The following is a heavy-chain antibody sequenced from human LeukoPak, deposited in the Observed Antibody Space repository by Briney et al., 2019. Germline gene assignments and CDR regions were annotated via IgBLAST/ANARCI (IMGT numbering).Heavy chain of an antibody. CDR3: ARGRVRIVVVVAATDLGY. V-gene: IGHV1-2*02. J-gene: IGHJ4*02. Sequence: ASVKVSCKASGYTFTGYYMHWVRQAPGQGLKWMGWINPNSGGTNYAQKFQGRVTMTRDTSISTAYMELSRLRSDDTAVYYCARGRVRIVVVVAATDLGYWGQGTLVTVSS. CDR1: GYTFTGYY. CDR2: INPNSGGT. D-gene: IGHD2-15*01.